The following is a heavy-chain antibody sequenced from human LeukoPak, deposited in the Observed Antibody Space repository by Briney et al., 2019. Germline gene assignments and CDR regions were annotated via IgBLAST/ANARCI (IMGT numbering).Heavy chain of an antibody. CDR1: GGSISRGGYY. CDR3: ARKKSREPLDY. D-gene: IGHD5-24*01. J-gene: IGHJ4*02. Sequence: SETLSLTCTVSGGSISRGGYYWSWIRQHPGKGLEWIAYIYYSGSTYYNPSLKSRVTMSVDTSQNQFSLKLSSVTAADTAVYYCARKKSREPLDYWGQGTLVTVSS. V-gene: IGHV4-31*03. CDR2: IYYSGST.